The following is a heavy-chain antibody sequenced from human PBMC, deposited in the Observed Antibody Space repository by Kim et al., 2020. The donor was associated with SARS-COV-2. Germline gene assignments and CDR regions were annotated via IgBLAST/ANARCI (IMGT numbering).Heavy chain of an antibody. Sequence: SVKVSCKASGFTFTSSAVQWVRQARGQRLEWIGWIVVGSGNTNYAQKFQERVTITRDMSTSTAYMELSSLRSEDTAVYYCAADRGTELRYFDWLPHYYYYGMDVWGQGTTVTVSS. CDR2: IVVGSGNT. CDR1: GFTFTSSA. V-gene: IGHV1-58*01. J-gene: IGHJ6*02. CDR3: AADRGTELRYFDWLPHYYYYGMDV. D-gene: IGHD3-9*01.